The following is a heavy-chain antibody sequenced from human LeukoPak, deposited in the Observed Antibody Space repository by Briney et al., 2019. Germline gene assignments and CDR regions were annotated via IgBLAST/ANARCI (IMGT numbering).Heavy chain of an antibody. Sequence: ASVKVSCTASGGTFSSYAISWVRQAPGQGLEWMGGIIPIFGTANYAQKFQGRVTITADKSTSTAYMELSSLRSEDTAVYYCARGPLRYSDWLLPPGGFDYWGRGTLVTVSS. CDR3: ARGPLRYSDWLLPPGGFDY. J-gene: IGHJ4*02. D-gene: IGHD3-9*01. V-gene: IGHV1-69*06. CDR2: IIPIFGTA. CDR1: GGTFSSYA.